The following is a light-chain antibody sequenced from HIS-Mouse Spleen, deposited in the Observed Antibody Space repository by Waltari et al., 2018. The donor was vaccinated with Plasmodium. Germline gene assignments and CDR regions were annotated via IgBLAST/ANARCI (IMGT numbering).Light chain of an antibody. J-gene: IGLJ3*02. CDR2: EDS. Sequence: SYELTQPPSVSVSPGQTARITCSGDALPKKYAYWYQHKSGQAPVLVIYEDSQRPAGIPGRFSSSSSGTMATLTISGAQVEDEADYYCYSTDSSGNHRVFGGGTKLTVL. CDR1: ALPKKY. V-gene: IGLV3-10*01. CDR3: YSTDSSGNHRV.